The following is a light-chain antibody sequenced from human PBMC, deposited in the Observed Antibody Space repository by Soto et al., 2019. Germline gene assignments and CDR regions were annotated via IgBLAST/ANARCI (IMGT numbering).Light chain of an antibody. CDR1: QSVSSNF. V-gene: IGKV3-20*01. Sequence: EIVLTQSPGTMSVSPGERVTLSCRASQSVSSNFLAWHQQKPGQAPRLLIYGASSRAGGIPDRFRGSGSGTYFTLTIYSLEPEDFAVYYCQQYGSAPFTFGPGTKVDVK. CDR3: QQYGSAPFT. J-gene: IGKJ3*01. CDR2: GAS.